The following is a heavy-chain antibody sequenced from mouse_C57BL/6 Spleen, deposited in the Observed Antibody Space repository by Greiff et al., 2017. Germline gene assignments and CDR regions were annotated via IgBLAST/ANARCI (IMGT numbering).Heavy chain of an antibody. CDR2: INPSTGGT. CDR1: GYSFTGYY. CDR3: ARSDYSYGTDY. D-gene: IGHD1-1*01. J-gene: IGHJ2*01. V-gene: IGHV1-42*01. Sequence: VQLKQSGPELVKPGASVKISCKASGYSFTGYYMNWVKQSPEESLEWIGEINPSTGGTTYNQKFKAKATLTVDKSSSTAYLQLKSLTSEDSAVYYCARSDYSYGTDYWGQGTTLTVSS.